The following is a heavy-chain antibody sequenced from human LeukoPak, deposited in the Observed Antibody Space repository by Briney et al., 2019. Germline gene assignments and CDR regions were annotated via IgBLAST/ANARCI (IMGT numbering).Heavy chain of an antibody. V-gene: IGHV4-30-4*01. CDR3: AREHRGAMMYY. CDR2: IYYSGST. CDR1: GGSISSGDYY. Sequence: PSETLSLTCTVSGGSISSGDYYWSWIRQPPGTGLEWIGYIYYSGSTYYNPSLKSRVTISVDTSKNQFSLKLSSVTAADTAVYYCAREHRGAMMYYWGQGTLVTVSS. D-gene: IGHD4/OR15-4a*01. J-gene: IGHJ4*02.